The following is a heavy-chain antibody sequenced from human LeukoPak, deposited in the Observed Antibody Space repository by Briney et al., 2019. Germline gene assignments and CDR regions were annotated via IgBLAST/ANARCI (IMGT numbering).Heavy chain of an antibody. D-gene: IGHD6-6*01. CDR3: AKNSEYNRGESDY. Sequence: GGSLRLSCAASGFAFSSYAMSWVRQAPGKGLEWVSSTSGSGGITYYADSVKGRFTTSRDNSKNTLYLQMNSLRPEDTALYYCAKNSEYNRGESDYWGQGTLVTVSS. J-gene: IGHJ4*02. CDR2: TSGSGGIT. V-gene: IGHV3-23*01. CDR1: GFAFSSYA.